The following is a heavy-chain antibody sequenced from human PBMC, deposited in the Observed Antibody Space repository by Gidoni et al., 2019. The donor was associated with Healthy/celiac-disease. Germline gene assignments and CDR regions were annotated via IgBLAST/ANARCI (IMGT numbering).Heavy chain of an antibody. D-gene: IGHD3-10*01. Sequence: QVQLQQWGAGLLKPSETLSLTCAVYGGSFSGYYWSWIRQPPGKGLEWIGEINHSGSTNYNPSLKSRVTISVDTSKNQFSLKLSSVTAADTAVYYCARGPLNEGFGRTFDPWGQGTLVTVSS. CDR2: INHSGST. CDR1: GGSFSGYY. CDR3: ARGPLNEGFGRTFDP. J-gene: IGHJ5*02. V-gene: IGHV4-34*01.